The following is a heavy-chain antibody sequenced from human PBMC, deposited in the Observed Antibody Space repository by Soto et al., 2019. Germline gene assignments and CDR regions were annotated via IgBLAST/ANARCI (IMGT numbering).Heavy chain of an antibody. J-gene: IGHJ6*02. Sequence: SETLSLTCTVSGGSISSYYWSWIRQPPGKGLEWIGYIYYSGSTNYNPSLKSRVTISVDTSKNQFSLKLSSVTAADTAVYYCAGYSYGYVYYYGMDVWGQGTTVTVSS. CDR3: AGYSYGYVYYYGMDV. CDR2: IYYSGST. CDR1: GGSISSYY. D-gene: IGHD5-18*01. V-gene: IGHV4-59*01.